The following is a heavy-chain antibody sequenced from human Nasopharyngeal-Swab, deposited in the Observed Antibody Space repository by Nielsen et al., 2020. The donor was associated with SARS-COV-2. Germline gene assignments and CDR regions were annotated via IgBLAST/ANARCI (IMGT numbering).Heavy chain of an antibody. CDR2: ISWNSGSI. CDR3: AKIALSRDDAFDI. J-gene: IGHJ3*02. V-gene: IGHV3-9*01. Sequence: LSLTCAASGFTFDDYAMHWVRQAPGKGLEWVSGISWNSGSIGYADSVKGRFTISRDNAKNSLYLQMNSLRAEDTALYYCAKIALSRDDAFDIWGQGTMVTVSS. CDR1: GFTFDDYA. D-gene: IGHD6-13*01.